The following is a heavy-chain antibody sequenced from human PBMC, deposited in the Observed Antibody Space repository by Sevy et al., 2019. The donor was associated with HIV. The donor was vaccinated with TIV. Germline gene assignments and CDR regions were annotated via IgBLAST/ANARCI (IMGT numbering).Heavy chain of an antibody. CDR2: IKQDGSEK. CDR1: GFTFSSYW. V-gene: IGHV3-7*03. D-gene: IGHD2-15*01. J-gene: IGHJ5*02. CDR3: AGVVVAATESWFDP. Sequence: GGSLRLSCAASGFTFSSYWMSWVRQAPGKGLEWVANIKQDGSEKYYVDSVKGRFTISRDNAKNSLYLQMNSLRAEDTAVYYCAGVVVAATESWFDPWGQGTLVTVSS.